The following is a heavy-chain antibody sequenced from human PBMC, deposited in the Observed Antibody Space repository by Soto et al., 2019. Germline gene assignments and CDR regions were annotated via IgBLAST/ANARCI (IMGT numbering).Heavy chain of an antibody. CDR2: IYHSGST. V-gene: IGHV4-30-2*01. J-gene: IGHJ5*02. CDR3: ARSTAVVAINWFDP. CDR1: GGSISSGGYS. Sequence: QLQLQESGSGLVKPSQTLSLTCAVSGGSISSGGYSWSWIRQPPGKGLEWIGYIYHSGSTYYNPSLKSRVTISVDRSKHQFSLKLSSVTAAATALYYCARSTAVVAINWFDPWGQGTLVTVSS. D-gene: IGHD5-18*01.